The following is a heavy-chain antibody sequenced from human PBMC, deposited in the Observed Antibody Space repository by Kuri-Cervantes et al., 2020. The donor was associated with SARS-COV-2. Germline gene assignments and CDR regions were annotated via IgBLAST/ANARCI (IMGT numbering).Heavy chain of an antibody. V-gene: IGHV3-7*01. Sequence: GESLKISCAASGFTFSRYWMSWVRQAPGKGLEWVANIRQDGSQKLYVDSVKGRFTISRDNANNKMYLQMNSLRAEDTAVYYCAKDQGDSSSWYSVALDIWGQGTMVTVSS. D-gene: IGHD6-13*01. J-gene: IGHJ3*02. CDR2: IRQDGSQK. CDR1: GFTFSRYW. CDR3: AKDQGDSSSWYSVALDI.